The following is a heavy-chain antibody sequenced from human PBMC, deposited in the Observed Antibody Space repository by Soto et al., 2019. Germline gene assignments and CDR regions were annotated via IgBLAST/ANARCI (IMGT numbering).Heavy chain of an antibody. CDR2: IKSKTDGGTP. CDR1: GFTFSNAY. V-gene: IGHV3-15*07. CDR3: TTGLFNSGWYEDY. J-gene: IGHJ4*02. Sequence: EVQLVESGGGLVKPGGSLRVSCAASGFTFSNAYMNWVRQAPGKGLEWVGRIKSKTDGGTPDYAAPVKGRFSISRDDSKNTLYVQMNSLKLEDTAVYYCTTGLFNSGWYEDYWGQGTLVTVSS. D-gene: IGHD6-19*01.